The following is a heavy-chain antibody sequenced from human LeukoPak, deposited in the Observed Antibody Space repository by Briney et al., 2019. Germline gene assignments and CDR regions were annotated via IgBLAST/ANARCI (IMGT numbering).Heavy chain of an antibody. D-gene: IGHD4-17*01. J-gene: IGHJ5*02. CDR1: GGSISSYY. Sequence: SETLSLTCTVSGGSISSYYWSWIRQPPGKGLEWIGYIYYSGSTNYNPSLKSRVTISVDTSKNQFSLKLSSVTAADTAVYYCARLTTVTGWFDPWGRGTLVSVCS. V-gene: IGHV4-59*08. CDR2: IYYSGST. CDR3: ARLTTVTGWFDP.